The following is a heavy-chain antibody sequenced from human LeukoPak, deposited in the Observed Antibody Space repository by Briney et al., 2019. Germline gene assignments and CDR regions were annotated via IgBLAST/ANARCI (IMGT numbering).Heavy chain of an antibody. D-gene: IGHD1-1*01. V-gene: IGHV3-7*01. CDR2: IKQDGSDK. CDR3: AREGTGRYYYYYYIDV. Sequence: GGSLRLSCAASGFTFSHYWMSWVRQAPGKGLEWVANIKQDGSDKYYVDSGKGRFTISRDNSKNLLYLQMNNLRAEDTAAYYCAREGTGRYYYYYYIDVWGKGTTVTISS. J-gene: IGHJ6*03. CDR1: GFTFSHYW.